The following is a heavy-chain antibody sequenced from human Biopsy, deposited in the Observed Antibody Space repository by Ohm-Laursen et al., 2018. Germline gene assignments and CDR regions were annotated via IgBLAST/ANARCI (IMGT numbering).Heavy chain of an antibody. Sequence: SVKVSCKASGNTFATYHIHWVRQAPGQGLEWMGRIIPLLGITNYAQKFQGRVTISADKSTSTAYMELSRLRSEDTAVYYCAREYPEGDVWGQGTTVTVSS. CDR2: IIPLLGIT. J-gene: IGHJ6*02. CDR1: GNTFATYH. CDR3: AREYPEGDV. D-gene: IGHD2-2*02. V-gene: IGHV1-69*04.